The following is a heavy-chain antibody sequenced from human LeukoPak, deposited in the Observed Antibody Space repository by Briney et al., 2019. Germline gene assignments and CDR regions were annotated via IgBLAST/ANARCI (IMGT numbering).Heavy chain of an antibody. D-gene: IGHD3/OR15-3a*01. CDR2: IYDSGST. CDR3: ARRTGYYDGFDY. Sequence: PSETLSLTCTVSGDSISSYYWRWIRQPPGKGLEWIGYIYDSGSTNYNPSLKSRVTISVDTSKNQFSLKLSSVTDSDTAVYYCARRTGYYDGFDYWGQGTLVTVSS. J-gene: IGHJ4*02. V-gene: IGHV4-59*01. CDR1: GDSISSYY.